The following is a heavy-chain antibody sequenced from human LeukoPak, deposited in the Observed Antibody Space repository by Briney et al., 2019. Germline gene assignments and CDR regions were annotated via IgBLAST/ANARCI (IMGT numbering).Heavy chain of an antibody. CDR3: ARLNSRTWYFDY. CDR1: GGSISSSSYY. Sequence: PSETLSLTCTVSGGSISSSSYYWGWIRQPPGKGLEWIGSIYYSGSTYYNPSLKSRVTISVDTSKNQFSLKLSSVTAADTAVYYCARLNSRTWYFDYCSQGTLVTVSS. J-gene: IGHJ4*02. V-gene: IGHV4-39*01. CDR2: IYYSGST. D-gene: IGHD2-2*01.